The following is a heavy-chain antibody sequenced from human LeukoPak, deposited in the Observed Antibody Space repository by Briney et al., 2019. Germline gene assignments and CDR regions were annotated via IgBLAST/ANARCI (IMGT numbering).Heavy chain of an antibody. CDR3: ARQVHDYDFWSGYSNFDY. CDR2: IYTSGST. J-gene: IGHJ4*02. Sequence: SETLSLTCTVSGGSISSYYWSWIRQPAGKGLEWIGRIYTSGSTNYNPSLKSRVTMSVDTSKNQFSLKLSSVTAADTAVYYCARQVHDYDFWSGYSNFDYWGQGTLVTVSS. CDR1: GGSISSYY. D-gene: IGHD3-3*01. V-gene: IGHV4-4*07.